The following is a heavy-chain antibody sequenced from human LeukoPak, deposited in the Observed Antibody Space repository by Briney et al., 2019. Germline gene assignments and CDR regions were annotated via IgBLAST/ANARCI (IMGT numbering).Heavy chain of an antibody. CDR2: ISNNGGYT. CDR1: GFTFSSSA. Sequence: GGSLRLSCAASGFTFSSSAISWVRQAPGKGLEWVSAISNNGGYTYYADSVQGRFTISRDNSKSTLCLQINSLRAEDTAVYYCAKQLGYCSDGSCYFPYWGQGTLVTASS. CDR3: AKQLGYCSDGSCYFPY. V-gene: IGHV3-23*01. D-gene: IGHD2-15*01. J-gene: IGHJ4*02.